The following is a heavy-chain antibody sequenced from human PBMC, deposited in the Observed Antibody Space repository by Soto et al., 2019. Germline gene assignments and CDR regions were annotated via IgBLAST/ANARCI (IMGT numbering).Heavy chain of an antibody. Sequence: ASVKVSCKASGYTFTGYYMHWVRQAPGQGLEWMGWINPNSGGTNYAQKLQGRVTMTTDTSTSTAYMELRSLRSDDTAVYYCARGGQDYGDLDVWGKGTTVTVSS. J-gene: IGHJ6*04. CDR2: INPNSGGT. CDR3: ARGGQDYGDLDV. D-gene: IGHD4-17*01. CDR1: GYTFTGYY. V-gene: IGHV1-2*02.